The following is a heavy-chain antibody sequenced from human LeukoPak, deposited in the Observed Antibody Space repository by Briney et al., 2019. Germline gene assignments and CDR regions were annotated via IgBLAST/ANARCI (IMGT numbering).Heavy chain of an antibody. CDR3: AAKDPFDY. J-gene: IGHJ4*02. Sequence: SETLSLTCTVSGGSISSSSYYWGWIRQPPGKGLEWIGSTYYSGSTYYNPSLKSRVTISVDTSKNQFSLKLSSVTAADTAVYYCAAKDPFDYWGQGTLVTVSS. CDR2: TYYSGST. V-gene: IGHV4-39*01. CDR1: GGSISSSSYY.